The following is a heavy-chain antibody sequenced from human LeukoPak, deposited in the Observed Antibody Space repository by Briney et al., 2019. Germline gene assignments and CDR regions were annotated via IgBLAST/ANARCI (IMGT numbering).Heavy chain of an antibody. Sequence: GGSLRLSCAASGFTFSSFGMHWVRQAPGKGLEWVAFIRYDGSNNYYADSVKGRFTISRDNSKNTLFLQMNSLREEDTAVYYCAKESYGSWKVDPWGQGALVTVSS. J-gene: IGHJ5*02. CDR3: AKESYGSWKVDP. CDR1: GFTFSSFG. D-gene: IGHD3-10*01. CDR2: IRYDGSNN. V-gene: IGHV3-30*02.